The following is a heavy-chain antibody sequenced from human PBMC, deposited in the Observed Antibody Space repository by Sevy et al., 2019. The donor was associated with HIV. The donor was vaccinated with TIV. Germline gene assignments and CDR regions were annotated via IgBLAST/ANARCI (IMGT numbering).Heavy chain of an antibody. Sequence: GGSLRLSCAASGFTFGNHAIHWVRQAPGKGLEWVAIISFAGRNEHYAGSVKGRFTISRDNSKKTVYLQLTNLRSEDAAVYYCARDHCTDGVCFRSRYFDYWGQGTLVTVSS. D-gene: IGHD2-8*01. CDR3: ARDHCTDGVCFRSRYFDY. CDR1: GFTFGNHA. V-gene: IGHV3-30*04. J-gene: IGHJ4*01. CDR2: ISFAGRNE.